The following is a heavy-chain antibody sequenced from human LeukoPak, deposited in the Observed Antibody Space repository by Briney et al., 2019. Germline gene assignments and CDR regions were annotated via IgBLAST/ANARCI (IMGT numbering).Heavy chain of an antibody. CDR3: ASSRYNWNVESAFDI. V-gene: IGHV1-8*01. CDR2: MNPNSGNT. D-gene: IGHD1-1*01. J-gene: IGHJ3*02. Sequence: GASVKVSCKASGYTFTSYHINWVRQATGQGLEWMGWMNPNSGNTGYAQTFQGRVTMTRNTSISTAYMELSTLRSEDTAVYYCASSRYNWNVESAFDIWGQGTMVTVSS. CDR1: GYTFTSYH.